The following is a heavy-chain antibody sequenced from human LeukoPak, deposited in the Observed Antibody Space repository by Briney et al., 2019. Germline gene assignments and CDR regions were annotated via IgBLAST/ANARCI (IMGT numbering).Heavy chain of an antibody. CDR1: GFTFSSYG. J-gene: IGHJ4*02. CDR2: ISYDGSNK. Sequence: GRSLRLSCAASGFTFSSYGMHWVRQAPGKGLEWVAVISYDGSNKYYADPVKGRFTISRDNSKNTLYLQMNSLRAEDTAVYYCAEDHIVVVVAATPDYWGQGTLVTVSS. CDR3: AEDHIVVVVAATPDY. D-gene: IGHD2-15*01. V-gene: IGHV3-30*18.